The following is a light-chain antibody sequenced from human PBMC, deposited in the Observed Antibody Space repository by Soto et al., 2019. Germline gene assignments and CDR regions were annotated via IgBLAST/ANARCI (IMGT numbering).Light chain of an antibody. J-gene: IGKJ1*01. Sequence: EIVMTQSPATLAVSPGERATLSCRAGQSVSSYLAWYQQKPGQAPRLLIYGASTRATGIPARFSGSGSGTEFTLTISSLQSEDFAVYYCQQYNNWPRTFGQGTKVDIK. CDR1: QSVSSY. V-gene: IGKV3-15*01. CDR2: GAS. CDR3: QQYNNWPRT.